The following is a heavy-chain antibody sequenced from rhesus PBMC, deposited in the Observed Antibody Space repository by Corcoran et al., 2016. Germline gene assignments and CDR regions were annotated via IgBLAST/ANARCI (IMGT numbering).Heavy chain of an antibody. D-gene: IGHD3-22*01. Sequence: QVQLQESGPGLVKPSETLSLTCAVSGGSIGGYYWNWIRQAPGKGLEWIGNIDGNIAGTNSHPSLKRRVTISKDASKNQFSLRVSSVTSADTAVYYCARGSDPFDYWGQGVLVTVSS. V-gene: IGHV4-81*01. CDR1: GGSIGGYY. CDR3: ARGSDPFDY. CDR2: IDGNIAGT. J-gene: IGHJ4*01.